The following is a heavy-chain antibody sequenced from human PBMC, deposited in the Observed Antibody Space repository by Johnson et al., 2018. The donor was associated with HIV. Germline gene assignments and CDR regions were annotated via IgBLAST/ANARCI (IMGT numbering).Heavy chain of an antibody. D-gene: IGHD4-11*01. J-gene: IGHJ3*02. Sequence: VQLVESGGGLIQPGGSLRLSCAASGFTVSSNYMSWVRQAPGKGLEWVSGINWNGGTTAYADSVKGRFTISRDNSKNTLYLQMNSLRPEDTAVYYCAKVRSRWTTFDDAFDIWGQGTMVTVSS. V-gene: IGHV3-66*03. CDR3: AKVRSRWTTFDDAFDI. CDR2: INWNGGTT. CDR1: GFTVSSNY.